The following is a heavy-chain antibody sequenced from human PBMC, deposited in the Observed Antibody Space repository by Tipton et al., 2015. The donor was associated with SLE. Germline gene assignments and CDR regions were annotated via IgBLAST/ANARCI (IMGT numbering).Heavy chain of an antibody. Sequence: GSLRLSCAASGFTVSSNYMSWVRQAPGKGLEWVSVIYSGGSTYYADSVKGRFTFSRDNSKNTLYLQMNSLRAEDTAVYYCARGYDFWSGSLPGYWGQGTLVTVSS. D-gene: IGHD3-3*01. V-gene: IGHV3-53*05. CDR1: GFTVSSNY. CDR2: IYSGGST. J-gene: IGHJ4*02. CDR3: ARGYDFWSGSLPGY.